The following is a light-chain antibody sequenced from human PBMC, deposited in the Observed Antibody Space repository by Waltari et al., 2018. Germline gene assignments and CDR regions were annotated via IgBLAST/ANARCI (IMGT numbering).Light chain of an antibody. CDR1: QSIGSS. J-gene: IGKJ1*01. CDR3: QQRINWPRT. V-gene: IGKV3-11*01. Sequence: EPVLTQSPGTLYLPPGESATLSCRASQSIGSSLAWYQHIPGQAPRLLFYDASNRATGIPARFSGSGSGTDFTLTISSLEPEDFAVYYCQQRINWPRTFGQGTKVEIK. CDR2: DAS.